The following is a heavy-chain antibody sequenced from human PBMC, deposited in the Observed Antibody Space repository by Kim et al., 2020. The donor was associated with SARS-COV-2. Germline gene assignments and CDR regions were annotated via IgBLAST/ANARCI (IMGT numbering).Heavy chain of an antibody. V-gene: IGHV4-59*01. CDR1: GGSISSYY. CDR3: ARDRRWSSGWGGYYYYMDV. CDR2: IYYSGST. J-gene: IGHJ6*03. D-gene: IGHD6-19*01. Sequence: SETLSLTCTVSGGSISSYYWSWIRQPPGKGLEWIGYIYYSGSTNYNPSLKSRVTISVDTSKNQFSLKLSSVTAADTAVYYCARDRRWSSGWGGYYYYMDVWGKGTTVTVSS.